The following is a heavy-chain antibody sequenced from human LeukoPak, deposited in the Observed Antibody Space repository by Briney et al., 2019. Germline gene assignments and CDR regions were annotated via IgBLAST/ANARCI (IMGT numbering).Heavy chain of an antibody. J-gene: IGHJ4*02. CDR2: IYYSGST. D-gene: IGHD6-19*01. Sequence: PSETLSLTCSVSGGSISSYYWSWIRQPPGKGLEWIGYIYYSGSTNYNPSLYSRVTISVDTSKNQFSLKLSSVTAADTAVYYCASVRAVAGLDYWGQGTLVTVSS. CDR3: ASVRAVAGLDY. CDR1: GGSISSYY. V-gene: IGHV4-59*01.